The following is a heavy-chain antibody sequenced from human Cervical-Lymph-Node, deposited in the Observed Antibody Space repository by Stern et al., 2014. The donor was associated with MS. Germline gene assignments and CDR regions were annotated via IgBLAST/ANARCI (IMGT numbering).Heavy chain of an antibody. CDR1: GGSISSSSYY. V-gene: IGHV4-39*01. CDR2: MSDSGST. Sequence: QLQLQESGPGLVKPSETLSLTCIVSGGSISSSSYYWGWVRQPPGKGLEWSGTMSDSGSTYYNPSLKSRVTISVDTSNNHFSLKLISVTVADTAVYYCARQRRARLDAFDYWGQGTLVTVSS. CDR3: ARQRRARLDAFDY. D-gene: IGHD1-1*01. J-gene: IGHJ4*02.